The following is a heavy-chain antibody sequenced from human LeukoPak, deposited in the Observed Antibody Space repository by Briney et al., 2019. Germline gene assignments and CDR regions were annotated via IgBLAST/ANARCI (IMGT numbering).Heavy chain of an antibody. V-gene: IGHV1-24*01. D-gene: IGHD5-18*01. Sequence: ASVKVSCKVSGYTLTELSMHWVRQAPGKGLEWMGGFDPEDGETIYAQKFQGRVTMTEDTSTDTAYMELSSLRSEDTAVYYCATGRPRMQLWHWPFDYWGQGTLVTVSS. CDR1: GYTLTELS. CDR2: FDPEDGET. J-gene: IGHJ4*02. CDR3: ATGRPRMQLWHWPFDY.